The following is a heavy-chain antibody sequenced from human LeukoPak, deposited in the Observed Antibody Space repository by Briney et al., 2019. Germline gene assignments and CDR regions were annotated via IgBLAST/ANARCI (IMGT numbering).Heavy chain of an antibody. J-gene: IGHJ3*02. V-gene: IGHV3-9*01. D-gene: IGHD6-19*01. CDR3: AAGTRSGAFDI. CDR2: ISWNSGSI. Sequence: GRSLRLSCAASGFTFDDYAMHWVRQAPGKGLEWVSGISWNSGSIGYADSVKGRFTISRDNAKNSLFLQMNSLRAEDTAVYYCAAGTRSGAFDIWGQGTMVTVSS. CDR1: GFTFDDYA.